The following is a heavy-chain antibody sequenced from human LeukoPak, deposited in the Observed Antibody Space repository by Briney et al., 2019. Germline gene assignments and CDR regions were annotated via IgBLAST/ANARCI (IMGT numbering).Heavy chain of an antibody. CDR3: ARGHRSQAAITMVRGVIRVHEYYFDY. CDR2: MNPNSGNT. D-gene: IGHD3-10*01. J-gene: IGHJ4*02. CDR1: GYTLTKLS. V-gene: IGHV1-8*01. Sequence: GASVKVSCKVSGYTLTKLSMHWVRQAPGKGLEWMGWMNPNSGNTGYAQKFQGRVTMTRNTSISTAYMELSSLRSEDTAVYYCARGHRSQAAITMVRGVIRVHEYYFDYWGQGTLVTVSS.